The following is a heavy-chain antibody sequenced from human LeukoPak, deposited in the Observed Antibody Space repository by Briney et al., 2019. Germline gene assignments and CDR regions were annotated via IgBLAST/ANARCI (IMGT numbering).Heavy chain of an antibody. CDR2: ISSSGSDT. J-gene: IGHJ4*02. V-gene: IGHV3-11*04. CDR1: RFTFRDHF. Sequence: PGGSLRLSCAASRFTFRDHFMSWIRQPPGKGLEYVSYISSSGSDTYYSDSVKSRFTASRDNAKNSLFLQMNSLRAEDTAVCYCATAPTEDGDGSSPGYWGQGTLVTVSS. CDR3: ATAPTEDGDGSSPGY. D-gene: IGHD4-17*01.